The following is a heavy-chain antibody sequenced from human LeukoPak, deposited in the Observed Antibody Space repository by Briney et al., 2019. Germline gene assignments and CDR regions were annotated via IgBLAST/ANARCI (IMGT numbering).Heavy chain of an antibody. CDR2: IYPGDSDT. J-gene: IGHJ5*02. CDR3: ARHSALRWLRQKNWFDP. D-gene: IGHD5-24*01. CDR1: GYSFTSYW. V-gene: IGHV5-51*01. Sequence: GESLKISCKGSGYSFTSYWIGWVRQMPGKGLEWMGIIYPGDSDTRYSPSFQGQVTISADKSISTAYLQWSSLKASDTAMYYCARHSALRWLRQKNWFDPWGQGTLVTVSS.